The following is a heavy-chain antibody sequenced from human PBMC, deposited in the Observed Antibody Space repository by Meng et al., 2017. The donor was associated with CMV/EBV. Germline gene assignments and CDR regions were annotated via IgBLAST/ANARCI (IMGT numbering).Heavy chain of an antibody. CDR2: ISSSGSTI. V-gene: IGHV3-48*03. CDR1: GLTFSSYE. J-gene: IGHJ6*02. CDR3: ILLWFGGLARSAHYGMDV. Sequence: GESLKISCAASGLTFSSYEMNWVRQAPGQGLEWVSYISSSGSTIYYADSVKGRFTISRDNAKNSLYLQMNSLSAEDTAVYYCILLWFGGLARSAHYGMDVWGQGTTVTVSS. D-gene: IGHD3-10*01.